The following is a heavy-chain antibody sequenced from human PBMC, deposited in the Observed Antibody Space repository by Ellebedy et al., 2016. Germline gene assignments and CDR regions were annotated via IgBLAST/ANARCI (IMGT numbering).Heavy chain of an antibody. D-gene: IGHD6-13*01. CDR1: GFTFNSYW. CDR3: AKSRSAAGRSFDF. Sequence: GESLKISCAASGFTFNSYWMSWVRQAPGKGLEWVANIKQDGSEKYYADSVKGRFSISRDNAKNSLYLQMNNLRPEDTAFYYCAKSRSAAGRSFDFWGQGILVTVSS. CDR2: IKQDGSEK. V-gene: IGHV3-7*03. J-gene: IGHJ4*02.